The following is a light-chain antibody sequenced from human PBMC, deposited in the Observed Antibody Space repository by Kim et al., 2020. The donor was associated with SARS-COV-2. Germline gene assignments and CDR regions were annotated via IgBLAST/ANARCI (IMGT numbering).Light chain of an antibody. CDR2: AAS. J-gene: IGKJ4*01. CDR3: QQSHTAPLLT. V-gene: IGKV1-39*01. Sequence: DIQMTQSPSSLAVSVGDRVTIACGASQSINTYLNWYQQKPGKAPKLLIYAASTLQSGVPSRFSGSGSGTDFTLTISSLQPEDFATYYCQQSHTAPLLTFGGGTKVDIK. CDR1: QSINTY.